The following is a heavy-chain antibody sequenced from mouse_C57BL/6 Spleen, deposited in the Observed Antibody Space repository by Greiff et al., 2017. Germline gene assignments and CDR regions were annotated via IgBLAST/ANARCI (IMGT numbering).Heavy chain of an antibody. CDR3: ARRYGSSSWFAY. V-gene: IGHV1-5*01. CDR1: GYTFTSYW. CDR2: IYPGNSDT. Sequence: VQLKQSGTVLARPGASVKMSCKTSGYTFTSYWMHWVKQRPGQGLEWIGAIYPGNSDTSYNQKFKGKATLTADKSSSTAYMQLSSLTSEDSAVYFCARRYGSSSWFAYWGQGTLVTVSA. J-gene: IGHJ3*01. D-gene: IGHD1-1*01.